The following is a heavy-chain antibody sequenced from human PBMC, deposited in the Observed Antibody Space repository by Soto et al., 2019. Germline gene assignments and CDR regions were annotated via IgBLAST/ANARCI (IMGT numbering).Heavy chain of an antibody. J-gene: IGHJ6*02. CDR2: ISYYGSNK. CDR1: GFTFSSYA. D-gene: IGHD2-15*01. Sequence: PGGSLRLSCAASGFTFSSYAMHWVRQAPGKGLEWVAVISYYGSNKYYADSVKGRFTISRDNSKNTLYLQMNSLRAEDTAVYYCARDCSGGSCYPGMDVWGQGTTVTVSS. V-gene: IGHV3-30-3*01. CDR3: ARDCSGGSCYPGMDV.